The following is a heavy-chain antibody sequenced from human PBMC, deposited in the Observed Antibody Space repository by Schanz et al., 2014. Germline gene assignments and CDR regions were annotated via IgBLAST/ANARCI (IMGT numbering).Heavy chain of an antibody. CDR2: INGNGGIT. D-gene: IGHD1-1*01. Sequence: EVQLVESGGGLVKPGGSLRLSCAASGITLSGYGLHWVRQAPGKGLEWVSAINGNGGITYYADPVKGRFTISRDNSKNTLYLQMKSLRVEDTAVYYCVKDPDKYNWNDVEGMDVWGPGTTVTVSS. CDR1: GITLSGYG. CDR3: VKDPDKYNWNDVEGMDV. V-gene: IGHV3-23*04. J-gene: IGHJ6*01.